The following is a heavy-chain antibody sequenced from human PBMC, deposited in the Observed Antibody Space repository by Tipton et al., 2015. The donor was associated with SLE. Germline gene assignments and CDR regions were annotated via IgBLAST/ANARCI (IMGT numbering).Heavy chain of an antibody. V-gene: IGHV4-59*11. Sequence: TLSLTCTVSGGSISSHYWSWIRQPPGKGLEWIGYIYYSGSTYYNPSLKSRVSISVDTSKNHFSLKLTSVTAADTAVYYCARGHTPTITMIEGYFDLWGRGTLVTVSS. J-gene: IGHJ2*01. CDR2: IYYSGST. D-gene: IGHD3-22*01. CDR3: ARGHTPTITMIEGYFDL. CDR1: GGSISSHY.